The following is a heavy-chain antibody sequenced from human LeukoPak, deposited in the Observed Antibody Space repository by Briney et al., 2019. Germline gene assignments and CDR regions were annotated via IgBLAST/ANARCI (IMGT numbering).Heavy chain of an antibody. CDR3: AKDKSPYGRGAFDI. D-gene: IGHD4-17*01. CDR2: ITWNSGSI. CDR1: GFTFDDYA. Sequence: PGGSLRLSCAASGFTFDDYAMHWVRQGPGKGLEWVSGITWNSGSIGYADSVKGRFTISRDNAKNSLYLQMNSLRTEDMALYYCAKDKSPYGRGAFDIWGQGTLVSVSS. V-gene: IGHV3-9*03. J-gene: IGHJ3*02.